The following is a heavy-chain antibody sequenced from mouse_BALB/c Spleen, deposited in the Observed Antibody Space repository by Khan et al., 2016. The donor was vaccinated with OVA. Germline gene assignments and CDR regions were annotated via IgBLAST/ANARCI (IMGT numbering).Heavy chain of an antibody. CDR2: ISSGGDNT. D-gene: IGHD1-1*02. CDR1: GFTFSSFT. CDR3: AMSNYGPFAY. J-gene: IGHJ3*01. V-gene: IGHV5-9*03. Sequence: EVELVESGGGLVKPGVSLKLSCAASGFTFSSFTMSWVRQTPEKRLEWVASISSGGDNTYYPDSVKGRFTISIDNAKHNLYMPMSSLRSEDTALYYWAMSNYGPFAYWGQGTLVTVSA.